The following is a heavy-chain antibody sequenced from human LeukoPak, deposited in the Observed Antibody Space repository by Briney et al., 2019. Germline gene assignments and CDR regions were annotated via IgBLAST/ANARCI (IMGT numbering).Heavy chain of an antibody. D-gene: IGHD3-22*01. Sequence: PGGSLRLSCAASGFTFSDYYMSWIRQAPGKGLEWVSYISSSGSTIYYADSVKGRFTISRDNAKNSLYLQMNSLRAEDTAVYYCARALGGASYYYDSSGYYSYFDYWGQGTLVTVSS. CDR1: GFTFSDYY. V-gene: IGHV3-11*01. J-gene: IGHJ4*02. CDR2: ISSSGSTI. CDR3: ARALGGASYYYDSSGYYSYFDY.